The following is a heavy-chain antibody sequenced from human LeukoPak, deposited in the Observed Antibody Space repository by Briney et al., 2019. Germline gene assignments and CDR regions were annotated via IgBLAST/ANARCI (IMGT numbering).Heavy chain of an antibody. Sequence: PSETLSLTCTVSGGSISSYYWSWIRQPPGKGLEWIGYIYYSGSTNYNPSLKSRVTISVDTSKNQFSLKLSSVTAADTAVYYCARVGYDFWSGYYYYYMDVWGKGTTVTVSS. CDR1: GGSISSYY. V-gene: IGHV4-59*01. CDR2: IYYSGST. CDR3: ARVGYDFWSGYYYYYMDV. J-gene: IGHJ6*03. D-gene: IGHD3-3*01.